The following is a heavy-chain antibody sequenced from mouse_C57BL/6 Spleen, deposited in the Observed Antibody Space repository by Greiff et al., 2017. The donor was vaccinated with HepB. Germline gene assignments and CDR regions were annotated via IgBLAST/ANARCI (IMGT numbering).Heavy chain of an antibody. Sequence: VQLQQPGAELVKPGASVKLSCKASGYTFTSYWMHWVKQRPGQGLEWIGMIHPNSGSTNYNEKFKSKATLTVDKSSSTAYMQLSSLTSEDAAVYYCAVPYDDYYVYYFDYWGQGTTLTVSS. J-gene: IGHJ2*01. CDR2: IHPNSGST. CDR1: GYTFTSYW. D-gene: IGHD2-3*01. V-gene: IGHV1-64*01. CDR3: AVPYDDYYVYYFDY.